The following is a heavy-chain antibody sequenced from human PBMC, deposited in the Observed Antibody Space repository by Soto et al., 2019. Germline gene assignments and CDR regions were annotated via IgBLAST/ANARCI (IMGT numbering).Heavy chain of an antibody. V-gene: IGHV1-18*01. CDR2: IRAYNGNT. CDR3: ARDAPPADY. Sequence: ASVKVSCKASGYTVTSYAISWVRQAPGQGLEWMGWIRAYNGNTNYAQKLQGRVTLNTDTSTGTAYMELRSLRSDDTAVYYCARDAPPADYWGQGTLVTVSS. J-gene: IGHJ4*02. CDR1: GYTVTSYA.